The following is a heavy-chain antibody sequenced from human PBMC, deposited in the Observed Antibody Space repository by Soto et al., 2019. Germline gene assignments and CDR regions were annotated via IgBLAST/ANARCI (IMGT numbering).Heavy chain of an antibody. J-gene: IGHJ4*02. Sequence: GGSLRLSCAACGFTFSDYYMSWIRQAPGKGLEWVSYISSSGTTIYYADSVKGRFTISRDNSKNSLYLQMNSLRAEDTAVYYCAKSWYYDILTGYSNIDYWGQGTLVTVSS. CDR3: AKSWYYDILTGYSNIDY. D-gene: IGHD3-9*01. V-gene: IGHV3-11*01. CDR1: GFTFSDYY. CDR2: ISSSGTTI.